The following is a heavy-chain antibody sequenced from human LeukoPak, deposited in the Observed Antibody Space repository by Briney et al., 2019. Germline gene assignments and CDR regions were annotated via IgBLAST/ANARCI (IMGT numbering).Heavy chain of an antibody. CDR2: ISSSGSTI. CDR1: GITFSNYA. V-gene: IGHV3-11*04. CDR3: ARGGFSNYDY. D-gene: IGHD4-11*01. Sequence: GGSLRLSCAASGITFSNYAMSWVRQAPGKGLEWVSYISSSGSTIYYADSVEGRFTISRDNAKNSLSLQMNSLRAEDTAVYYCARGGFSNYDYWGQGTLVTVSS. J-gene: IGHJ4*02.